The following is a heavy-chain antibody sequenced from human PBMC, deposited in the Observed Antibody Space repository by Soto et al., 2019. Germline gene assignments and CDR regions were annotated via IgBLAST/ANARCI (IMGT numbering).Heavy chain of an antibody. CDR3: ARGDYFDTSGPFSDAFDV. J-gene: IGHJ3*01. CDR2: ISYDGSNK. D-gene: IGHD3-22*01. Sequence: GGSLRLSCAASGFTFSSYAMHWVRQAPGKGLEWVAVISYDGSNKYYADSVKGRFTISRDNSKNTLYLQMNSLRAEDTAVYYCARGDYFDTSGPFSDAFDVWGQGTMVTVSS. CDR1: GFTFSSYA. V-gene: IGHV3-30-3*01.